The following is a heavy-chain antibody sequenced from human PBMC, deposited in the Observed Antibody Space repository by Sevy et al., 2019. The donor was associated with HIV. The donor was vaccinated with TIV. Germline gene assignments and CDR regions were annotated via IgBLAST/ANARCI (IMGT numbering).Heavy chain of an antibody. Sequence: GGSLRLSCAVSGFSFSDYWMSWVRQAPGKGLEWVAKTKHDGSEKYYVDSVKGRFTISRDNAKNSLYLQMNSLRAEDTAVYYCVRGGSSTTVIWGQGTMVTVSS. CDR1: GFSFSDYW. J-gene: IGHJ3*02. D-gene: IGHD4-17*01. CDR2: TKHDGSEK. CDR3: VRGGSSTTVI. V-gene: IGHV3-7*01.